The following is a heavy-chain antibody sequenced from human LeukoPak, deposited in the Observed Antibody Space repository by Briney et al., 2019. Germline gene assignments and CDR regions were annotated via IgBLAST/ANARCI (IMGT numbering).Heavy chain of an antibody. V-gene: IGHV3-30-3*01. D-gene: IGHD2-2*01. J-gene: IGHJ6*02. CDR1: GFTFSSYA. CDR3: ARDRVVVIPAAPYYYYGMDV. Sequence: GGSLRLSCAASGFTFSSYAMHWVRQAPGKGLEWVAVISYDGSNKYYADSVKGRFTISRDNSKNTLYLQMNSLRAEDTAVYYCARDRVVVIPAAPYYYYGMDVWGQGTTVTVSS. CDR2: ISYDGSNK.